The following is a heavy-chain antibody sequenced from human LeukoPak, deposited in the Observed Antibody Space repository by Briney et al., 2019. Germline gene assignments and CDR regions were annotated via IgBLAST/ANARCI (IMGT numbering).Heavy chain of an antibody. D-gene: IGHD4-23*01. CDR2: IYYSGST. J-gene: IGHJ4*02. CDR1: GGSFSGYY. V-gene: IGHV4-59*01. CDR3: ARDLGGGIDY. Sequence: SETLSLTCAVYGGSFSGYYWSWIRQPPGKGLEWVGYIYYSGSTNYNPSLKSRVTLPVDTSKNQFSLKLSSVTAADTAVYYCARDLGGGIDYWGQGTLVTVSS.